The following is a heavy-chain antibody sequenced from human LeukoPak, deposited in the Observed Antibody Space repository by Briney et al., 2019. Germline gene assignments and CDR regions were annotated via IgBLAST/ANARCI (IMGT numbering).Heavy chain of an antibody. CDR3: ARGMVTAYYYDSSGYYPNDY. CDR1: GYIFTSYG. Sequence: ASVKVCCKASGYIFTSYGVTWVRQAPGQGLEWMGWISVYNGNTNYAQKLQGRVTMTTDISTSTAYMELRSLRSGDTAVYYCARGMVTAYYYDSSGYYPNDYWGQGTMVTVSS. D-gene: IGHD3-22*01. J-gene: IGHJ4*02. CDR2: ISVYNGNT. V-gene: IGHV1-18*01.